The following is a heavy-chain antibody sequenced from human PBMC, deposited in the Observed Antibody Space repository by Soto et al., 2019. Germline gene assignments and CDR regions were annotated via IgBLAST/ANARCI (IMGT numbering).Heavy chain of an antibody. CDR1: GYTFTSYA. D-gene: IGHD6-13*01. V-gene: IGHV1-3*01. Sequence: QVQLVQSGAEVKKPGASVKVSCKASGYTFTSYAMHWVRQAPGQRLEWMGWINAGNGNTKYSQKFQARVTITRDTAASTAYMELSSLRSEDTAVYYCASVSSSWNPFDYWGQGTLVTVSS. CDR3: ASVSSSWNPFDY. CDR2: INAGNGNT. J-gene: IGHJ4*02.